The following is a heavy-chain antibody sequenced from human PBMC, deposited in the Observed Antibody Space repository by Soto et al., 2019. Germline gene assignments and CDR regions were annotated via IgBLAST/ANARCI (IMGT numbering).Heavy chain of an antibody. V-gene: IGHV4-4*02. J-gene: IGHJ4*01. CDR1: GGSISSSNR. CDR2: IYHSGST. CDR3: AGQSAAAGRSGNHY. D-gene: IGHD6-13*01. Sequence: QVQLQASGPGLVKPSGTLSLTCAVSGGSISSSNRGSWVRQPPGKGLEWIEEIYHSGSTNYNPSLNSRVTVSVDKSKNQFSLKLSSVTAADTAVYYCAGQSAAAGRSGNHYRGDGTMVTVS.